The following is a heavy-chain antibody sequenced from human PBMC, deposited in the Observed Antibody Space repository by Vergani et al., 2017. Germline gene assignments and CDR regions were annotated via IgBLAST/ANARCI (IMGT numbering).Heavy chain of an antibody. J-gene: IGHJ4*02. D-gene: IGHD3-22*01. V-gene: IGHV1-69*15. CDR1: GGTFSSYA. CDR3: ARDSQYYYESSDNGYYFDY. CDR2: IIPIFGTA. Sequence: QVQLVQSGAEVKKPGSSVKVSCKASGGTFSSYAISWVRQAPGQGLEWMGRIIPIFGTANYAQKFQGRVTITADESTSTAYMELSSLRSEDTAVYYCARDSQYYYESSDNGYYFDYWGQGTLVTVSS.